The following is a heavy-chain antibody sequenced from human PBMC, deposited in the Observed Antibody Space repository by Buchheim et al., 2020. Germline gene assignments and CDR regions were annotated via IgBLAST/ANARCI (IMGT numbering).Heavy chain of an antibody. J-gene: IGHJ6*03. CDR3: ARDSHDFWREGYYYYYMDV. Sequence: EVQLVESGGGLVQPGGSLRLSCAASGFTFSSYEMNWVRQAPGKGLEWVSYISSSGSTIYYADSVKGRFTISSDNAKNSLYLQMNSLRAEDTAVYYCARDSHDFWREGYYYYYMDVWGKGTT. V-gene: IGHV3-48*03. CDR2: ISSSGSTI. CDR1: GFTFSSYE. D-gene: IGHD3-3*01.